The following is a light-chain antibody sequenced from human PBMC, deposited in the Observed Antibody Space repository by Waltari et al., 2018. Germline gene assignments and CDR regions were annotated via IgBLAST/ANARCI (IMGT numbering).Light chain of an antibody. V-gene: IGLV1-44*01. CDR3: ATWDDSLNAWV. CDR2: TDK. J-gene: IGLJ3*02. CDR1: YSKIGRNA. Sequence: QSVLTQPPSASGTPGQRVTISCSGSYSKIGRNAVNWYQQLPETAPKLLIYTDKQRPSGVPDRFSCSKSGTSASLAISGLQSEDEADYHCATWDDSLNAWVFGGGTKVTVL.